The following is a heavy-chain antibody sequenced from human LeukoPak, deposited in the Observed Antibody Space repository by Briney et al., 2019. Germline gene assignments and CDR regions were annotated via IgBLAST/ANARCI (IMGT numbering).Heavy chain of an antibody. V-gene: IGHV4-61*08. CDR2: IYYSGST. J-gene: IGHJ4*02. CDR3: ANGYSSGWYYFDY. D-gene: IGHD6-19*01. Sequence: SETPSLTCTVSGGSISSGGYYWSWIRQPPGKGLEWIGYIYYSGSTNYNPSLKSRVTISVDTSKNQFSLKLSSVTAADTAVYYCANGYSSGWYYFDYWGQGTLVTVSS. CDR1: GGSISSGGYY.